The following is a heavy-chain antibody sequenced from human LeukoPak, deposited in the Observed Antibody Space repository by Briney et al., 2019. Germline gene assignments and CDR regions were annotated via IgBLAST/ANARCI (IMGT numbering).Heavy chain of an antibody. J-gene: IGHJ4*02. CDR1: GFTFSSYG. CDR3: AREVGSTIRPPFDY. Sequence: GGSLRLSCAASGFTFSSYGMHWVRQAPGKGLEWVAVTWYDGSNKYYADSVKGRFTISRDNSKNTLYLQMNSLRAEDTAVYYCAREVGSTIRPPFDYWGQGTLVTVSS. V-gene: IGHV3-33*01. CDR2: TWYDGSNK. D-gene: IGHD5/OR15-5a*01.